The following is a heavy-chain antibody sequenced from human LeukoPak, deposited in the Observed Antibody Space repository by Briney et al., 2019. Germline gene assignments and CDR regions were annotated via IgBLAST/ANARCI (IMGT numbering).Heavy chain of an antibody. Sequence: PSETLSLTCTVSGGSISSSSYYWGWIRQPPGKGLEWIGSIYYSGSTYYNPSLKSRVTISVDTSKNQFSLKLSSVTAADTAVYYCARLPNYDFWSGYYAKRGDALDIWGQGTMVTVSS. J-gene: IGHJ3*02. CDR3: ARLPNYDFWSGYYAKRGDALDI. D-gene: IGHD3-3*01. V-gene: IGHV4-39*07. CDR2: IYYSGST. CDR1: GGSISSSSYY.